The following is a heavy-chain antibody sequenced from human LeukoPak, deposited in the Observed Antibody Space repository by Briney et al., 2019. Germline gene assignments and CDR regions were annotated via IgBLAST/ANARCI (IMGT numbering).Heavy chain of an antibody. CDR1: GGSISSYY. Sequence: SETLSLTCTVSGGSISSYYWSWIRQPPGKGLEWIGYIYTSGGTNYNPSLKSRVTISVDTSKNQFSLKLSSVTAADTAVYYCARHGPPGIAVAGANWFDPWGQGTLVTVSS. D-gene: IGHD6-19*01. J-gene: IGHJ5*02. CDR2: IYTSGGT. V-gene: IGHV4-4*09. CDR3: ARHGPPGIAVAGANWFDP.